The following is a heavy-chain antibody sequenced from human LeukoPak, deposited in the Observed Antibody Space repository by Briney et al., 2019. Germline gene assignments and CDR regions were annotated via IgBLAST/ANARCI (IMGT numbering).Heavy chain of an antibody. CDR1: GYTFTHYD. J-gene: IGHJ4*02. Sequence: ASVTVSCKPSGYTFTHYDICWVRQAPGQGLEWMGRISPYNGDTYYAQKLQGRVTMTTVTSTRTAHLQLESLTSDDTAVYYCARKRGGCYPDWGQGTLVIVSS. CDR3: ARKRGGCYPD. V-gene: IGHV1-18*01. CDR2: ISPYNGDT. D-gene: IGHD2-15*01.